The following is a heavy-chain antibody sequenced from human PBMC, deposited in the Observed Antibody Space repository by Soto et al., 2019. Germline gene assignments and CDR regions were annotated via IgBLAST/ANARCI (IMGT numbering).Heavy chain of an antibody. CDR1: GFTFSTYA. CDR2: ISYDGSNQ. J-gene: IGHJ6*02. CDR3: ARDHRAGRFYYYYGMDV. Sequence: LRLSCAASGFTFSTYALHWVRQAPGKGLEWVAVISYDGSNQYYADSVRGRFTISRDKSKNTLYLQLSSLRTEDTAVYYCARDHRAGRFYYYYGMDVWGQGTTVTVSS. D-gene: IGHD6-19*01. V-gene: IGHV3-30*04.